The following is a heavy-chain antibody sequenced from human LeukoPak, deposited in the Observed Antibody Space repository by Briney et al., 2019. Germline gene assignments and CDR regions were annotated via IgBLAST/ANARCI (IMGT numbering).Heavy chain of an antibody. CDR3: ARTYSSRLYYYYYYMDV. Sequence: SETLSLTCAVYGGSFSGFYWSWIRQPPGKGLEWIGEVNHSGSTNYNPSLKSRVTISVDTSKNQFSLKLSSVTAADTAVYYCARTYSSRLYYYYYYMDVWGKGTTVTVSS. CDR2: VNHSGST. D-gene: IGHD6-13*01. J-gene: IGHJ6*03. V-gene: IGHV4-34*01. CDR1: GGSFSGFY.